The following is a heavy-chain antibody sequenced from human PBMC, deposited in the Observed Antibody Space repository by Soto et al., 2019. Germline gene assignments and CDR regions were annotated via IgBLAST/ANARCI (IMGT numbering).Heavy chain of an antibody. Sequence: VQLQQWGAGLLKPSETLSLTCAVYGGSFSGYHWSWFRQPPGKGLEWIGEINPSGSINYNPSLKSRVTISVDTSKNQFSLNMSSVTAADTAVYYCATLVGATTVTRGSPRDYWGQGTLVTVSS. D-gene: IGHD4-4*01. J-gene: IGHJ4*02. CDR3: ATLVGATTVTRGSPRDY. V-gene: IGHV4-34*01. CDR2: INPSGSI. CDR1: GGSFSGYH.